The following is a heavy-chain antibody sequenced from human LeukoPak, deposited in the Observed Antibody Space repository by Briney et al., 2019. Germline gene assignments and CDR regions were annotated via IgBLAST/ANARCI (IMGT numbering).Heavy chain of an antibody. J-gene: IGHJ4*02. D-gene: IGHD3-3*02. CDR2: ISAYNGNS. CDR1: GYPFSIYG. V-gene: IGHV1-18*01. Sequence: ASVKVSCKASGYPFSIYGFTWVRQAPGQGLEWMGWISAYNGNSDYAQKFQGRVTMTTDTSTSTAYMELKSLRSDDTAVYYCARDGKGRYHLRENDSWGQGTLVTVSS. CDR3: ARDGKGRYHLRENDS.